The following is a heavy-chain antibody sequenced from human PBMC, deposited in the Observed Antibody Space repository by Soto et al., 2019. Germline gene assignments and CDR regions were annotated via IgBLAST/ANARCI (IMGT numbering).Heavy chain of an antibody. CDR1: GFTFSSYG. CDR3: AKDASVRVEWIDYNCFDP. CDR2: ISYDGSNK. V-gene: IGHV3-30*18. Sequence: QVQLVESGGGVVQPGRSLRLSCAASGFTFSSYGMHWVRQAPGKGLEWVAVISYDGSNKYYADSVKGRFTISRDNSKNTLYLQMNSLRAEDTAVYYCAKDASVRVEWIDYNCFDPWGQGSLVTVSS. D-gene: IGHD3-3*01. J-gene: IGHJ5*02.